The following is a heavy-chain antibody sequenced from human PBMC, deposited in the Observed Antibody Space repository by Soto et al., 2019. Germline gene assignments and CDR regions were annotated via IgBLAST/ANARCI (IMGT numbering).Heavy chain of an antibody. CDR3: ARGPRYNWNSGGVNWFDP. V-gene: IGHV6-1*01. J-gene: IGHJ5*02. D-gene: IGHD1-7*01. Sequence: QSQTLSLTCAISGDSVSSNSAAWNWIRQSPSRGLEWLGRTYYRSKWYNDYAVSVKSRITINPDTSKNQFSLQLNSVTPEDTAVYYCARGPRYNWNSGGVNWFDPWGQGTLVTVSS. CDR2: TYYRSKWYN. CDR1: GDSVSSNSAA.